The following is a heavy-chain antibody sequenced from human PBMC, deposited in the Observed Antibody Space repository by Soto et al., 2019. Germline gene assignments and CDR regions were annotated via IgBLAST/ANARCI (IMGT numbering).Heavy chain of an antibody. V-gene: IGHV1-18*01. CDR1: GYIFVNYG. D-gene: IGHD3-16*01. Sequence: QVQLVQSGDEVRKPGSSVKVSCKASGYIFVNYGIAWVRQAPGQGLEWMGWISPYSGNTHYASKVQGRLNMTTDTYTRTAYMDLGGLTSAATAVYYCAVMDNYVTPTPQDVWGQGTTVTVSS. CDR3: AVMDNYVTPTPQDV. J-gene: IGHJ6*02. CDR2: ISPYSGNT.